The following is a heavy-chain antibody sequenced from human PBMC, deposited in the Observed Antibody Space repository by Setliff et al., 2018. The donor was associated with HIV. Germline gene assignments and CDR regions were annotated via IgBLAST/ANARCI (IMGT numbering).Heavy chain of an antibody. CDR1: GYIFTSYA. V-gene: IGHV1-18*01. Sequence: ASVMVSCKASGYIFTSYAISWVRQAPGQGLEWMGWITTYKGNTNYAQKFQGRVTMTTDTSTRTVYMDLRSLRSDDTAVYYCMRDPSGYDASGYYPLRWYFDLWGRGTLVTVS. D-gene: IGHD3-22*01. CDR2: ITTYKGNT. CDR3: MRDPSGYDASGYYPLRWYFDL. J-gene: IGHJ2*01.